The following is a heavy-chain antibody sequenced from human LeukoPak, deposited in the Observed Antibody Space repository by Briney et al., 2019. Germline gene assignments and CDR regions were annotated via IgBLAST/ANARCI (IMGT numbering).Heavy chain of an antibody. Sequence: GGSLRLSCAASGFTFSSYSMSWVRQAPGKGLEWVSSISSSSSYIYYADSVKGRFTISRDNAKNSLYLQMNSLRAEDTAVYYCARVRASGLDYWGQGTLVTVSS. J-gene: IGHJ4*02. V-gene: IGHV3-21*01. CDR2: ISSSSSYI. D-gene: IGHD6-6*01. CDR1: GFTFSSYS. CDR3: ARVRASGLDY.